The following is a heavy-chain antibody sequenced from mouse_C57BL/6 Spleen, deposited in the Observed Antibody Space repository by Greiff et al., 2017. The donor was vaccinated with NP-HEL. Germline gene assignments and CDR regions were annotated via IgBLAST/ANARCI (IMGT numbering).Heavy chain of an antibody. Sequence: ESGPGLVKPSQSLSLTCSVTGYSITSGYYWNWIRQFPGNKLEWMGYISYDGSNNYNPSLKNRISITRDTSKNQFFLKLNSVTTEDTATYYCAREGGWYYFDYWGQCTTLTVSS. V-gene: IGHV3-6*01. D-gene: IGHD2-3*01. CDR1: GYSITSGYY. J-gene: IGHJ2*01. CDR2: ISYDGSN. CDR3: AREGGWYYFDY.